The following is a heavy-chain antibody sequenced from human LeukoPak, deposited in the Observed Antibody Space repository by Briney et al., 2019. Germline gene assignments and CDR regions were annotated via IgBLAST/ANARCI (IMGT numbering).Heavy chain of an antibody. CDR3: VEDVVVIVAAKPGI. CDR2: ISGTGDST. D-gene: IGHD2-15*01. V-gene: IGHV3-23*01. CDR1: GFSFSTYA. J-gene: IGHJ4*02. Sequence: GGSLRLSCAASGFSFSTYAMGWVRQAPGKGLEWVSSISGTGDSTYYADAVKGRFTISRDNSKNTLYLQMHSLRAEDTAVYYCVEDVVVIVAAKPGIWGQGTLVTVSS.